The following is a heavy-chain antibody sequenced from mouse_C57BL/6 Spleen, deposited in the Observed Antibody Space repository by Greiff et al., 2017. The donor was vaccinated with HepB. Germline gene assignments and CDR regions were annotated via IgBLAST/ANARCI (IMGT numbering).Heavy chain of an antibody. CDR2: INPNNGGT. J-gene: IGHJ4*01. CDR3: ASGYYVAMDD. D-gene: IGHD2-3*01. CDR1: GYTFTDYN. Sequence: VQLQQSGPELVKPGASVKMSCKASGYTFTDYNMHWVKQSHGKSLEWIGYINPNNGGTSYNQKFKGKDTLTVNKSSSTAYMELRSLTSEDSAVYYCASGYYVAMDDWGQGTSVTVSS. V-gene: IGHV1-22*01.